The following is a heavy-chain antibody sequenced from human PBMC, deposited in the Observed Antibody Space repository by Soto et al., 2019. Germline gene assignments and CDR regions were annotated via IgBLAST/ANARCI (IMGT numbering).Heavy chain of an antibody. CDR1: GFSLSNARMG. J-gene: IGHJ6*02. D-gene: IGHD6-13*01. Sequence: QVTLKESGPVLVKPTETLTLTCTVSGFSLSNARMGVSWIRQPPGKALEWLAHIFSNDEKSYSTSLKSRLTIAKDTSKSQVVITMTNMEPVETATYYCARIPSSSWSAYYYYGMDVWVQGTTVTVSS. CDR3: ARIPSSSWSAYYYYGMDV. CDR2: IFSNDEK. V-gene: IGHV2-26*01.